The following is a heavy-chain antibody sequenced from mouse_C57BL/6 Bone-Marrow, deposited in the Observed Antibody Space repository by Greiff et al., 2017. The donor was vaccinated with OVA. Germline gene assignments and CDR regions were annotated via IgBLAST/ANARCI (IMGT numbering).Heavy chain of an antibody. D-gene: IGHD2-2*01. V-gene: IGHV5-12*01. CDR2: ISNGGGST. CDR3: ARHRGYHWYFDV. CDR1: GFTFSDYY. J-gene: IGHJ1*03. Sequence: VQLKESGGGLVQPGGSLKLSCAASGFTFSDYYMYWVRQTPEKRLEWVAYISNGGGSTYYPDTVKGRFTISRDNAKNTLYLQMSRLKSEDTAMYYCARHRGYHWYFDVWGTGTTVTVSS.